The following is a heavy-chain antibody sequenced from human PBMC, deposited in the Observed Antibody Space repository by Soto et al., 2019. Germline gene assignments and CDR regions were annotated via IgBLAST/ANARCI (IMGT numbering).Heavy chain of an antibody. CDR1: GFTFSSYA. D-gene: IGHD3-9*01. Sequence: GGSLRLSCAASGFTFSSYAMHWVRQAPGKGLEWVAVISYDGSNKYYADSVKGRFTISRDNSKNTLYLQMNSLRAEDTAVYYCARGYDTLTGYYDPYDYWGQGTLVTVSS. CDR3: ARGYDTLTGYYDPYDY. V-gene: IGHV3-30-3*01. J-gene: IGHJ4*02. CDR2: ISYDGSNK.